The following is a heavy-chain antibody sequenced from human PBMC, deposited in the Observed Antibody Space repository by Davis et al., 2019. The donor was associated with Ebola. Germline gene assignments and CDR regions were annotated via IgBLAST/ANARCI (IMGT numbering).Heavy chain of an antibody. CDR3: ARDAMEMNFLFWYFDY. V-gene: IGHV3-23*01. D-gene: IGHD2-2*01. Sequence: GESLKISCAASGFTFRSYWMSWVRQAPGKGLEWVSRISGSGGDPHYADSVKGRFTISRDNSKNILYLQMNSLRTEDTAVYYCARDAMEMNFLFWYFDYWGQGTLVTVSS. CDR1: GFTFRSYW. J-gene: IGHJ4*02. CDR2: ISGSGGDP.